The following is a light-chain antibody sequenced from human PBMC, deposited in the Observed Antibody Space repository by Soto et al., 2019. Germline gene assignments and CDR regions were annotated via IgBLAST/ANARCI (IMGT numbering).Light chain of an antibody. CDR1: QSVLYSSNNQNY. V-gene: IGKV4-1*01. CDR2: WAS. J-gene: IGKJ2*01. CDR3: QQYYSTPHT. Sequence: DIVMTQSPDSLAVSLGERATINCKSSQSVLYSSNNQNYLAWYQQKPGQPPKLLIYWASTRESGVPDRFSGSGSGTDFPLTIGSLQAEDVAVYYCQQYYSTPHTFGQGTKLEIK.